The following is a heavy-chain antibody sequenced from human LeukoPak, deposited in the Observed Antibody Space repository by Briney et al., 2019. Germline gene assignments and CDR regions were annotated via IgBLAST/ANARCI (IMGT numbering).Heavy chain of an antibody. CDR1: GGSINSYY. CDR3: ARHFGQQWLVQYYYYYMDV. J-gene: IGHJ6*03. Sequence: SETLSLTCTVSGGSINSYYWSWIRQPPGKGLEWIGYIHYTGSTNYNPSLKSRVTISVDTSKNQFSLKMSSVTAADTAVYYCARHFGQQWLVQYYYYYMDVWGKGTTVTISS. D-gene: IGHD6-19*01. CDR2: IHYTGST. V-gene: IGHV4-59*08.